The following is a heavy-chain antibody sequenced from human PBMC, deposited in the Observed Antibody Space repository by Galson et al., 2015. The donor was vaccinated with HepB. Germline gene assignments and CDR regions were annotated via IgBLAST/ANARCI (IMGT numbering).Heavy chain of an antibody. CDR3: AKDSEMEWLLLYYFDY. CDR1: GFTFSSYG. Sequence: SLRLSCAASGFTFSSYGMHWVRQAPGKGLEWVAVISYDGSNKYYADSVKGRFTISRDNSKNTLYLQMNSLRAEDTAVYYCAKDSEMEWLLLYYFDYWGQGTLVTVSS. CDR2: ISYDGSNK. D-gene: IGHD3-3*01. J-gene: IGHJ4*02. V-gene: IGHV3-30*18.